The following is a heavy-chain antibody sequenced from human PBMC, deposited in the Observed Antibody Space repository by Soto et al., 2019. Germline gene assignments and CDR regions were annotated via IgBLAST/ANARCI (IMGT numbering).Heavy chain of an antibody. Sequence: ASVKVSCKASGYTFTTYGINWVRQAPGQGLEWMGWISTDYGNTKYAQKVKGRVTMTTDTSTSTAYLHLRSLRSDDTAVYYCARGYLLTRDALDYYDLDVWGQGTPVAVS. J-gene: IGHJ6*02. CDR1: GYTFTTYG. V-gene: IGHV1-18*01. D-gene: IGHD3-9*01. CDR2: ISTDYGNT. CDR3: ARGYLLTRDALDYYDLDV.